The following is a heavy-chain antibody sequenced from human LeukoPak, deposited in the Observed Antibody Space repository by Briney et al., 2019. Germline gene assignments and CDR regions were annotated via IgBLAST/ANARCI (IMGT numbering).Heavy chain of an antibody. Sequence: APVKDSCKASGYTFTTYGISWVRQAPGQGLEWMGWISAYNGNTNYVQKFQGRVTMTTDSSTSTAYMELRSLRSDDTAVYYCARDRAGGTYGNLDYWGQGTVRTLSS. J-gene: IGHJ4*02. D-gene: IGHD3-10*01. CDR1: GYTFTTYG. CDR3: ARDRAGGTYGNLDY. V-gene: IGHV1-18*01. CDR2: ISAYNGNT.